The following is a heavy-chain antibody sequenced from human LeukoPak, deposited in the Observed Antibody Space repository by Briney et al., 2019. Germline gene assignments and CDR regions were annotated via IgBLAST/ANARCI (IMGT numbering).Heavy chain of an antibody. CDR2: INHSGST. D-gene: IGHD2-15*01. CDR3: ARGRRGGGWYWNAFDI. Sequence: SETLSLTRAVYGGSFSGYYWSWIRQPPGKGLEWIGEINHSGSTNYNPSLKSRVTISVDTSKNQFSLKLSSVTAADTAVYYCARGRRGGGWYWNAFDIWGQGTMVTVSS. V-gene: IGHV4-34*01. J-gene: IGHJ3*02. CDR1: GGSFSGYY.